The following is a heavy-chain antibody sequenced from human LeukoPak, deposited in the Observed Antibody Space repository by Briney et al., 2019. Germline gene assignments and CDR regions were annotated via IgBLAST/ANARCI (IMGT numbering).Heavy chain of an antibody. Sequence: GGSLRLSCAASGFTFSSYSMNWVRQAPGKGLEWVSSISSSSSYIYYAHSAKGRFTISRDNPQKSLYLQTNSLRVEDTAVYYCAGGGGLDDYCDCWGQGTLVTVSS. D-gene: IGHD2-15*01. V-gene: IGHV3-21*01. J-gene: IGHJ4*02. CDR3: AGGGGLDDYCDC. CDR2: ISSSSSYI. CDR1: GFTFSSYS.